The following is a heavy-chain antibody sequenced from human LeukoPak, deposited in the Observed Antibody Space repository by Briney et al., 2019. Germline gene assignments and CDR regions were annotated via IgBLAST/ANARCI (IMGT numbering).Heavy chain of an antibody. CDR3: ARGKYYDFWSSYSMYDWFDP. CDR1: GGSFSGYY. CDR2: INHSGST. D-gene: IGHD3-3*01. V-gene: IGHV4-34*01. J-gene: IGHJ5*02. Sequence: PSETLSLTCAVYGGSFSGYYWSWIRQPPGKGLEWIGEINHSGSTNYNPSLKSRVTISVDTSKNQFSLKLSSVTAADTAAYYCARGKYYDFWSSYSMYDWFDPWGQGTLVTVSS.